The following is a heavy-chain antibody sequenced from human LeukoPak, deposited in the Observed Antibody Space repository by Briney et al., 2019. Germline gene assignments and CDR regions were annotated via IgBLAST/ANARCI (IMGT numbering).Heavy chain of an antibody. J-gene: IGHJ4*02. CDR2: ISGSGGST. CDR3: AKGDAYSSYFDY. V-gene: IGHV3-23*01. CDR1: GFTFSSYA. D-gene: IGHD6-19*01. Sequence: PGRSLRLSCAASGFTFSSYAVSWVRPAPGKGLEWVSAISGSGGSTYYADSVKGRFTISRDNSKNTLYLQMNSLRAEDTAVYYCAKGDAYSSYFDYWGQGTLVTVSS.